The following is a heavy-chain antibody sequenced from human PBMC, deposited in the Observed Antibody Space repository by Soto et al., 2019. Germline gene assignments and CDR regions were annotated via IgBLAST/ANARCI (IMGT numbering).Heavy chain of an antibody. CDR3: ARDQLQVLRFLEWGTSTYYYYGMDV. V-gene: IGHV3-13*01. CDR2: IGTAGDT. CDR1: GFTFSSYD. Sequence: GGSLRLSCAASGFTFSSYDMHWVRQATGKXLEWVSAIGTAGDTYYPGSVKGRFTISRENAKNSLYLQMNSLRAGDTAVYYCARDQLQVLRFLEWGTSTYYYYGMDVWGQGTTVTVSS. J-gene: IGHJ6*02. D-gene: IGHD3-3*01.